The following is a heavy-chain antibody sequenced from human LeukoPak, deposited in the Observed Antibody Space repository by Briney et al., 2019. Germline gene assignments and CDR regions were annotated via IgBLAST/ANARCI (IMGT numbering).Heavy chain of an antibody. CDR1: GGSISSYY. J-gene: IGHJ6*02. D-gene: IGHD2-8*01. CDR2: IYYSGST. Sequence: SETLSLTCTVSGGSISSYYWSWIRQPPGKGQEWIGYIYYSGSTNYNPSLKSRVTISVDTSKNQYSLKLSSVTAADTAVYYCARVRTNDHGMDVWGQGTTVTVSS. CDR3: ARVRTNDHGMDV. V-gene: IGHV4-59*01.